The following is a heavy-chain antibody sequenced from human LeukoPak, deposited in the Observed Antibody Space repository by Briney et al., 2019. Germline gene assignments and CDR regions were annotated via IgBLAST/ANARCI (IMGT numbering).Heavy chain of an antibody. V-gene: IGHV3-23*01. D-gene: IGHD2-2*01. CDR2: ISGSGGST. J-gene: IGHJ3*02. CDR1: GFTFSSYG. Sequence: PGGTLRLSCAASGFTFSSYGVRWVRQAPGKGLEWVSAISGSGGSTYYADSVKGRFTISRDNSKNTLYLQTNSLRAEDTAVYYCVKSTIVVPAARYLRLGDAFDIWGQGTPVTVSS. CDR3: VKSTIVVPAARYLRLGDAFDI.